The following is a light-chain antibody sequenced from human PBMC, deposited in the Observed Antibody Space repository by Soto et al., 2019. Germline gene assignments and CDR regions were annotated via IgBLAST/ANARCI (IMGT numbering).Light chain of an antibody. Sequence: QSALTQPASVSGSPGQSITISCTGTSSDVGSYNLVSWYQQHPGKAPKLMIYEGSKRPSGVSNRSSGSKSGNTASLTISGLQAEDEADYYCCSYAGSSTFYVFGTGTRSPS. J-gene: IGLJ1*01. V-gene: IGLV2-23*01. CDR1: SSDVGSYNL. CDR3: CSYAGSSTFYV. CDR2: EGS.